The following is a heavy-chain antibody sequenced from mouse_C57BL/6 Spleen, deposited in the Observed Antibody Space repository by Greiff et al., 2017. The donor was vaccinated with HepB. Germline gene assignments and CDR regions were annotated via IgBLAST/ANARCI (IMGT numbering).Heavy chain of an antibody. J-gene: IGHJ1*03. D-gene: IGHD1-1*01. V-gene: IGHV1-15*01. CDR2: IDPETGGT. CDR3: TRRDSYYYGSSSWYFDV. CDR1: GYTFTDYE. Sequence: VQLQQSGAELVRPGASVTLSCKASGYTFTDYEMHWVKQTPVHGLEWIGAIDPETGGTAYNQKFKGKAILTADKSSSTAYMELRSLTSEDSAVYYCTRRDSYYYGSSSWYFDVWGTRTTVTVSS.